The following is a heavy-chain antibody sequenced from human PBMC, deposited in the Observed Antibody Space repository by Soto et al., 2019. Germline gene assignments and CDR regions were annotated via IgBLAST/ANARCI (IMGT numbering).Heavy chain of an antibody. V-gene: IGHV4-59*01. D-gene: IGHD2-2*01. Sequence: SETLSLTCTVSCGSISSYYWSWIRQPPGKGLEWIGYIYYSGSTNYNPSLKSRVTISVDTSKNQFSLKLSSVTAADTAVYYCARFVPYYFDYWGQGTLVTVSS. J-gene: IGHJ4*02. CDR3: ARFVPYYFDY. CDR1: CGSISSYY. CDR2: IYYSGST.